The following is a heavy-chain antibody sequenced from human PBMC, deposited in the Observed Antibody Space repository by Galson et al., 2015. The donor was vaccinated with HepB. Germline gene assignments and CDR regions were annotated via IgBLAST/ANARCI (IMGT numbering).Heavy chain of an antibody. CDR1: GFTFSSYG. J-gene: IGHJ4*02. V-gene: IGHV3-48*02. Sequence: SLRLSCAASGFTFSSYGMHWVRQAPGKGLEWVSYISSSSSTIYYADSVKGRFTISRDNAKNSLYLQMNSLRDEDTAVYYCARDLDSITIFGVVPFDYWGQGTLVTVSS. D-gene: IGHD3-3*01. CDR2: ISSSSSTI. CDR3: ARDLDSITIFGVVPFDY.